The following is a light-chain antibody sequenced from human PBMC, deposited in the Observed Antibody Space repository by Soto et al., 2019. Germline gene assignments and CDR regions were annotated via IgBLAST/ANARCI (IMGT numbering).Light chain of an antibody. CDR2: EGT. J-gene: IGLJ1*01. V-gene: IGLV2-23*01. CDR1: SSDVGSYNL. CDR3: YSYAGENLYV. Sequence: QSVLTQPASVSTSPGQSITIPCTGTSSDVGSYNLVSWFQQHPGKVPKLLIYEGTKRTSGLSDRFSGSKSGNTASLTISGLQAEDEADYYCYSYAGENLYVFGTGTKLTVL.